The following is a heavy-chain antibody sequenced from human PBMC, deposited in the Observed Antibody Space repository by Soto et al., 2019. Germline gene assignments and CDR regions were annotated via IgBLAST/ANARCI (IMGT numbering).Heavy chain of an antibody. CDR3: ARHDLGGIAVAGT. CDR1: GGSISSSSYY. Sequence: QLQLQESVPGLVKPSETLSLTCTVSGGSISSSSYYWGWIRQPPGKGLEWIGSIYYSGSTYYNPSLKSRVTISVATSKNQFSLKLSSVTAADTAVYYCARHDLGGIAVAGTWGQGTLVTVSS. J-gene: IGHJ4*02. V-gene: IGHV4-39*01. D-gene: IGHD6-19*01. CDR2: IYYSGST.